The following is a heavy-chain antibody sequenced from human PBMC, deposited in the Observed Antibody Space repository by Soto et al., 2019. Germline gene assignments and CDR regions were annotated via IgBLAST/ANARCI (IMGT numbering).Heavy chain of an antibody. CDR3: ALRSMAVVPEY. CDR2: LYYGRSA. V-gene: IGHV4-59*01. D-gene: IGHD3-22*01. J-gene: IGHJ4*02. CDR1: GDSISSYY. Sequence: QVQLQESGPGLVKPSETLSLTCAVSGDSISSYYCMWIRQPPGKGLESIGYLYYGRSANYKPPLKSRVSVSVDTSTNQCSLTLSSMTAADTAVYYCALRSMAVVPEYWGQGTLVTVSS.